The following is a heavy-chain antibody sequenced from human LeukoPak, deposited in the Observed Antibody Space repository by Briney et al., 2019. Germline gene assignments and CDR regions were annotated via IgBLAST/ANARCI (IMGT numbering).Heavy chain of an antibody. CDR1: GFTFTTYS. J-gene: IGHJ4*02. CDR2: ITTTSSTM. CDR3: ARDKIVGPTNFDN. V-gene: IGHV3-48*01. D-gene: IGHD1-26*01. Sequence: GGSLRLSCAASGFTFTTYSMNWVRQAPGKGLEWVSYITTTSSTMYYADSVKGRFTISRDNAKNSLYLQMNSLRAEDTAVYYCARDKIVGPTNFDNWGQGTLVTVSS.